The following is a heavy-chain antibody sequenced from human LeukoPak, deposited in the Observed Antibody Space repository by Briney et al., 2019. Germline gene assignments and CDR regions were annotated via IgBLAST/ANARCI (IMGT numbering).Heavy chain of an antibody. J-gene: IGHJ5*02. D-gene: IGHD6-6*01. V-gene: IGHV5-51*01. CDR1: GYRFTSYW. CDR3: ARHGKRGSSLSPFDP. Sequence: GESLKISWKGSGYRFTSYWIGWVRQMPGKGLEWMGIIYPGDSDTRYSPSFQGQVTISADKSISTAYLQWSSLKASDTAMYYCARHGKRGSSLSPFDPWGQGTLVTVSS. CDR2: IYPGDSDT.